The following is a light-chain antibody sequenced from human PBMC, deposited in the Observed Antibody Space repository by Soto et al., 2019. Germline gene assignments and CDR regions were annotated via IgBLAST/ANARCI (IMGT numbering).Light chain of an antibody. CDR1: NSISSW. J-gene: IGKJ1*01. CDR2: DVS. Sequence: DIQMPQSPTTLSASVGDRVTITGRTSNSISSWLDWYQQRPGKAPNLLIYDVSSLESGVPSRFSGSGSGTEFTLTISSLQPDAFATYYCQQYTNYPWTFGQVTKVEIK. V-gene: IGKV1-5*01. CDR3: QQYTNYPWT.